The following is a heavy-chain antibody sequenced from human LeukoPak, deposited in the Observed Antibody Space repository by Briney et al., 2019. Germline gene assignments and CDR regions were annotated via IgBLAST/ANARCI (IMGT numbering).Heavy chain of an antibody. CDR2: ISGSGGST. D-gene: IGHD5-12*01. Sequence: SWVRQTPGKGLEWVSAISGSGGSTYYADSVKGRFTISRDNSKNTLYLQMNSLRAEDTAVYYCAKDRPSPGEYSGYDPHFEYWGQGTLVTGSS. CDR3: AKDRPSPGEYSGYDPHFEY. V-gene: IGHV3-23*01. J-gene: IGHJ4*02.